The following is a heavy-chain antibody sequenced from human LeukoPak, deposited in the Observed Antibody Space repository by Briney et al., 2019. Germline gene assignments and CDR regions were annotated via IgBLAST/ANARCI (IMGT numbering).Heavy chain of an antibody. V-gene: IGHV4-59*01. CDR1: GGSISSYY. Sequence: SETLSLTCTVSGGSISSYYWSWIRQPPGKGLEWIGYIYYSGTTNYNPSLKSRVTISIDTSRHQFSLKLSSVTSAGTAVYYCARADGYSYWFDPWGQGTLVTVSS. CDR2: IYYSGTT. CDR3: ARADGYSYWFDP. J-gene: IGHJ5*02. D-gene: IGHD5-18*01.